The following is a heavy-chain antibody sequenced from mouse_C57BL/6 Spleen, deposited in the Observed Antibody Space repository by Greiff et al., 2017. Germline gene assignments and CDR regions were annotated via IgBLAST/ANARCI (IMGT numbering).Heavy chain of an antibody. CDR3: ARTIKSYDSDRVYSFDY. D-gene: IGHD2-4*01. CDR1: GYTFTDHT. J-gene: IGHJ2*01. Sequence: VQLQQSDAELVKPGASVKISCTVSGYTFTDHTIHWMKQRPEQGLEWIGYIYPRGGSTKYNEKFKGKATLTAANSSSTASMQLNILPSEDSAVYFSARTIKSYDSDRVYSFDYWGQGTTLTVSS. V-gene: IGHV1-78*01. CDR2: IYPRGGST.